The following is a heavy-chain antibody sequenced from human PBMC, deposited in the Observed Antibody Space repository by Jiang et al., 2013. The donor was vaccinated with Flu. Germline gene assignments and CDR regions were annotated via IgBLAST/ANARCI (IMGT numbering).Heavy chain of an antibody. V-gene: IGHV3-30-3*01. D-gene: IGHD3-22*01. CDR3: ASGEYYYDSSGYFFDY. CDR2: ISYDGSNK. J-gene: IGHJ4*02. Sequence: SGGGVVQPGRSLRLSCAASGFTFSSYAMHWVRQAPGKGLEWVAVISYDGSNKYYADSVKGRFTISRDNSKNTLYLQMNSLRAEDTAVYYCASGEYYYDSSGYFFDYWGQGTLVTVSS. CDR1: GFTFSSYA.